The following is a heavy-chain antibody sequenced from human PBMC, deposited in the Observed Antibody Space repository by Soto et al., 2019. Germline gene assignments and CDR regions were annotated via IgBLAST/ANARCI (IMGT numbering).Heavy chain of an antibody. CDR3: ASTYCGGDCYSGEYYYYGMDV. Sequence: ASVKVSCKASGYTFTGYYMHWVRQAPGQGLEWMGWINPNSGGTNYAQKFQGWVTMTRDTSISTAYMELSRLRSDDTAVYYCASTYCGGDCYSGEYYYYGMDVWGQGTTVTV. V-gene: IGHV1-2*04. J-gene: IGHJ6*02. CDR1: GYTFTGYY. D-gene: IGHD2-21*02. CDR2: INPNSGGT.